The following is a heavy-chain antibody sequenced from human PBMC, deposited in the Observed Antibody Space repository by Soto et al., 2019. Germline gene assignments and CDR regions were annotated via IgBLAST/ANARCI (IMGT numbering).Heavy chain of an antibody. V-gene: IGHV3-23*01. Sequence: EVQLLECGGGLAQPGGSLRLSCAASGFTFSNSAMSWVRQVPGKGLEWAAGISSGGGHTNYADSVKGRFTISRDNFKDTLYLQMNSLRAEDKALYYRAKVQELCGYNCYTVDSWGQGALVTVSS. CDR3: AKVQELCGYNCYTVDS. CDR1: GFTFSNSA. D-gene: IGHD2-21*02. J-gene: IGHJ4*02. CDR2: ISSGGGHT.